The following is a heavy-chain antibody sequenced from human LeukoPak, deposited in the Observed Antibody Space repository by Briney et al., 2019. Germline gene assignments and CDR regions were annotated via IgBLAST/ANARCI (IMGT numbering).Heavy chain of an antibody. J-gene: IGHJ4*01. CDR2: IYSGGST. V-gene: IGHV3-53*01. CDR1: GFTVSSNY. CDR3: AKDQGSGHGAYTWGTFDF. D-gene: IGHD4/OR15-4a*01. Sequence: GGSLRLSCAASGFTVSSNYMSWVRQAPGKGLEWVSVIYSGGSTYYADSVKGRFTISRDNFKSTLYLQMNSLRVEDTAGYYCAKDQGSGHGAYTWGTFDFWGLETLVTVSS.